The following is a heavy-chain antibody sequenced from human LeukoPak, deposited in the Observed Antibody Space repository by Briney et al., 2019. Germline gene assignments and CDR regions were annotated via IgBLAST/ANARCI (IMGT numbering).Heavy chain of an antibody. D-gene: IGHD2-2*01. CDR1: GGSISSGDYY. J-gene: IGHJ4*02. Sequence: PSETLSLTCTVSGGSISSGDYYWSWIPQPPGKGLEWIGYIYYSGSTYYNPSLKSRVTISVDTSKNQFSLNLSSVTAADTAVYYCARVGSVYCSSTSCFDYWGQGTLVTVSS. CDR2: IYYSGST. CDR3: ARVGSVYCSSTSCFDY. V-gene: IGHV4-30-4*08.